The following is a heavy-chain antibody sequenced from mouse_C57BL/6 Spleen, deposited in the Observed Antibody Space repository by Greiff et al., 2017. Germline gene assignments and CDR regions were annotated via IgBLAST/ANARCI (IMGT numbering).Heavy chain of an antibody. D-gene: IGHD3-2*02. V-gene: IGHV1-76*01. CDR1: GYTFTDYY. Sequence: VQLQQSGAELVRPGASVKLSCKASGYTFTDYYINWVKQRPGQGLEWIARIYPGSGNTYYNEKFKGKATLTAEKSSSTAYMQLSSLTSEDSAVYFCARDSSGSHYFDYWGQGTTLTVSS. CDR3: ARDSSGSHYFDY. CDR2: IYPGSGNT. J-gene: IGHJ2*01.